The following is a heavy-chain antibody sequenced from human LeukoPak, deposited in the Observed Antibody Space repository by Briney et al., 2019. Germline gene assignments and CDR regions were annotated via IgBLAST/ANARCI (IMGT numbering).Heavy chain of an antibody. J-gene: IGHJ4*02. V-gene: IGHV4-59*08. CDR2: IYYSAST. CDR1: GGSISSYY. CDR3: ARLGVSGYDYDY. Sequence: SETLSLTCTVSGGSISSYYWSWIRQPPGKGLEWIGYIYYSASTNYNPSLKSRVTISVDTSKNQFSLKLSSVTAADTAVYYCARLGVSGYDYDYWGQGTLVTVSS. D-gene: IGHD5-12*01.